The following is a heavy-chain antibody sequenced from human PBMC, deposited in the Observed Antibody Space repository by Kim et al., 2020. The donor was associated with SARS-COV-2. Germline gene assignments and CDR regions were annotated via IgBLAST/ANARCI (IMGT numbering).Heavy chain of an antibody. D-gene: IGHD5-12*01. J-gene: IGHJ5*01. CDR1: GGSFSGYY. CDR3: ARAPRYSGYDSPSSGWSRVGSPIWFDH. CDR2: INHSGST. V-gene: IGHV4-34*01. Sequence: SETLSLTCAVYGGSFSGYYWSWIRQPPGKGLEWIGEINHSGSTNYNPSLKSRVTISVDTSKNQFSLKLSSVTAADTAVYYCARAPRYSGYDSPSSGWSRVGSPIWFDHGGRNPGHRLL.